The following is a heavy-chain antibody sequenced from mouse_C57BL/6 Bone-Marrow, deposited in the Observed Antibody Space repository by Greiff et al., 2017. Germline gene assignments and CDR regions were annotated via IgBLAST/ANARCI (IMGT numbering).Heavy chain of an antibody. CDR2: IRSKSNNYAT. CDR1: GFSFNTYA. CDR3: VRHGRGEAMDY. V-gene: IGHV10-1*01. Sequence: DVKLVESGGGLVQPKGSLKLSCAASGFSFNTYAMNWVRQAPGKGLEWVARIRSKSNNYATYYADSVKDRFTISRDDSESMLYLQMNNLKTEDTAMYYCVRHGRGEAMDYWGQGTSVTVSS. J-gene: IGHJ4*01.